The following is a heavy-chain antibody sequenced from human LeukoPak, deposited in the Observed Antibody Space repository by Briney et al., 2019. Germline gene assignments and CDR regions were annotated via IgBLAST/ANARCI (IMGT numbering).Heavy chain of an antibody. CDR1: SSSISSYY. J-gene: IGHJ4*02. Sequence: SETLSLTCTVSSSSISSYYWSWIRQAPGRGLEWIGYIYYSASTNYNPSLKSRVTISVDTSKNQFSLRLSSVTAADTAVYYCARHYLGYSFDYWGQGTLVTVSS. V-gene: IGHV4-59*08. CDR3: ARHYLGYSFDY. D-gene: IGHD5-18*01. CDR2: IYYSAST.